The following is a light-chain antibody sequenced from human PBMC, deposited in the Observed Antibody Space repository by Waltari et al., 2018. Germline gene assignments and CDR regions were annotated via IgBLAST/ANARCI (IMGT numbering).Light chain of an antibody. Sequence: QSVLTQPPSASATPGQRVTISCSGSSSNVGRDNVSWFQQLPGTAPKLLLYNDHQRPSGVPDRFSGSKSGTSASLAISGLRSEDEADYYCVAWDDSLSGYVFGTGTKVTVL. CDR1: SSNVGRDN. J-gene: IGLJ1*01. CDR3: VAWDDSLSGYV. V-gene: IGLV1-47*02. CDR2: NDH.